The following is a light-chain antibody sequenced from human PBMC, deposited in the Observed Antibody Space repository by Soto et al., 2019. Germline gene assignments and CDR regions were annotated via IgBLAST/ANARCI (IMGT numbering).Light chain of an antibody. V-gene: IGKV1-5*03. Sequence: DIQMTQSPSTLSASVGDRVTITCRASQSISSWLAWFQQKPGKAPKLLIYMASNLESGVPSRFSGSGSGTEFTLTISSLQPDDFATYYCQQYSTYWTFGQGTKVDI. CDR2: MAS. CDR1: QSISSW. CDR3: QQYSTYWT. J-gene: IGKJ1*01.